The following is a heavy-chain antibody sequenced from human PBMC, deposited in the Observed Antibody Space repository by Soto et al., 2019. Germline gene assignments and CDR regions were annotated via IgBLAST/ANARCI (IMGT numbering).Heavy chain of an antibody. Sequence: SETLSLTCAVYGGSFSGYYWTWIRQPPGTGLEWIGEINHSGSTRYSPSFQGQVTISADKSISTAYLQWSSLKASDTAMYYCARTAAAGKYYYGMDVWGQGTTVTV. V-gene: IGHV4-34*01. CDR3: ARTAAAGKYYYGMDV. J-gene: IGHJ6*02. D-gene: IGHD6-13*01. CDR2: INHSGST. CDR1: GGSFSGYY.